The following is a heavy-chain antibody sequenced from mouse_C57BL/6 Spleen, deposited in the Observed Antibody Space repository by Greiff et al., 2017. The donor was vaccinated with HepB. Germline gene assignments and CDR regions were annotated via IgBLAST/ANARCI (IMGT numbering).Heavy chain of an antibody. Sequence: EVQLQQSGPELVKPGASVKISCKASGYTFTDYYMNWVKQSHGKSLEWIGDINPNNGGTSYNQKFKGKATLTVDKSSSTAYMELRSLTSEDSAVYYCAPYYSNYDFDYWGQGTTLTVSS. CDR2: INPNNGGT. J-gene: IGHJ2*01. CDR1: GYTFTDYY. CDR3: APYYSNYDFDY. V-gene: IGHV1-26*01. D-gene: IGHD2-5*01.